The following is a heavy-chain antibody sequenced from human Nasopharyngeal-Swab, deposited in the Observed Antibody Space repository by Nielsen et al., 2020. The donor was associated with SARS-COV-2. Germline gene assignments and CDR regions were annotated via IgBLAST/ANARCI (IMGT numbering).Heavy chain of an antibody. J-gene: IGHJ6*02. CDR1: GFTFSSYA. CDR2: IYGGGSST. CDR3: AKDGTLLGYYYYGMDV. V-gene: IGHV3-23*03. Sequence: GESLKISCAASGFTFSSYAMSWVRQAPGKGLEWVSVIYGGGSSTYYADSVKGRFTISRDNSKNTLYLQMNSLRAEDTAVYYCAKDGTLLGYYYYGMDVWGQGTTVTVSS. D-gene: IGHD2-8*02.